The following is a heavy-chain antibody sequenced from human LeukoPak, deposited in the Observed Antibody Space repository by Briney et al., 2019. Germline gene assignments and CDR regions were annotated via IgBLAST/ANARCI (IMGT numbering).Heavy chain of an antibody. Sequence: GGSLRLSCAASAFTFSRSAMSWVRPAPGKGLEWVSGISIGGGITYYADSVKGRFTISRDNSNNTLSLQMNSLRGEDTAVYYCAKGGSSVTTEDVLDYWGKGTLVTVSS. CDR1: AFTFSRSA. CDR3: AKGGSSVTTEDVLDY. V-gene: IGHV3-23*01. CDR2: ISIGGGIT. D-gene: IGHD4-17*01. J-gene: IGHJ4*02.